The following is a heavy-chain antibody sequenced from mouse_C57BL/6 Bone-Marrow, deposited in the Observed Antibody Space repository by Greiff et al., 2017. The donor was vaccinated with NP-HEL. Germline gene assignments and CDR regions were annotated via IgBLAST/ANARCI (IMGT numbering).Heavy chain of an antibody. Sequence: EVQLQQSGPELAKPGASVKISCKASGYSFTGYFMNWVMQSPGKSLEWIGRINPNNGDTSYNQKFKGKATLTADKSSSTAHMQLSSLTSEDSAVYYGARWGEQYWYFDVWGTGTTVTVSS. CDR1: GYSFTGYF. CDR3: ARWGEQYWYFDV. V-gene: IGHV1-20*01. J-gene: IGHJ1*03. CDR2: INPNNGDT.